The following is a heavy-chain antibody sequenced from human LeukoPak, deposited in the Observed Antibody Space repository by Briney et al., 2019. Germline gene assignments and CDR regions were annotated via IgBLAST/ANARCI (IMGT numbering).Heavy chain of an antibody. Sequence: SQTLSLTCTVSGGSISSGDYYWSWIRQPPGKGLEWIGYIYYSGSTYYNPSLKSRVTISVDTSKNQFSLKLRSVTAADTAVYYCARDGDYGTFAFDIWGQGTMVTVSS. J-gene: IGHJ3*02. V-gene: IGHV4-30-4*08. CDR3: ARDGDYGTFAFDI. CDR2: IYYSGST. D-gene: IGHD4-17*01. CDR1: GGSISSGDYY.